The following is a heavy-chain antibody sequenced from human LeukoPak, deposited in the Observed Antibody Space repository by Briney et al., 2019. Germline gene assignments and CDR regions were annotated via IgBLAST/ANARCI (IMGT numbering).Heavy chain of an antibody. CDR2: IYSGGST. CDR3: AREPPPGEKSED. Sequence: SGGSLRLSCAASGFTVSSNSMSWVRQAPGKGLEWVSVIYSGGSTYYADSVKGRFTISRDNSKNTLYLQMNSLRAEDTAVYYCAREPPPGEKSEDWGQGTLVTVSS. CDR1: GFTVSSNS. J-gene: IGHJ4*02. V-gene: IGHV3-53*01. D-gene: IGHD3-10*01.